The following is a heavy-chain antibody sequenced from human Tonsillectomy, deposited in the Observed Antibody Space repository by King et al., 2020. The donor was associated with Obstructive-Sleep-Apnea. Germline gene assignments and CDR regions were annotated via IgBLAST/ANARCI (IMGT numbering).Heavy chain of an antibody. CDR2: FCYSGDT. CDR3: TRDRHKGYDY. V-gene: IGHV4-59*01. CDR1: GGSIGGYC. Sequence: QLQESGPGLVKPSETLSLICTVSGGSIGGYCWSWIRQPPGKGLEWIGYFCYSGDTNYPPSLERRATISVDTSKSQISLKLNSVTAADTAIYYCTRDRHKGYDYWGQGTLVTVSS. J-gene: IGHJ4*02. D-gene: IGHD3-22*01.